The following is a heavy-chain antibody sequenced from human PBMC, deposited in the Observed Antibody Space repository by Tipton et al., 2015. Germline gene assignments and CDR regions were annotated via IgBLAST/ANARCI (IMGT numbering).Heavy chain of an antibody. J-gene: IGHJ6*01. Sequence: TLSLTCTVSGDSISNYYWSWIRQPPGKGLEWIGYIYYSGSTNYNPSLTSRVTISVDTSENQFSLKLRSVTAADTAVYYCARDRGYGDYYGLDVWGQGTTVTVSS. V-gene: IGHV4-59*01. CDR2: IYYSGST. D-gene: IGHD5-12*01. CDR3: ARDRGYGDYYGLDV. CDR1: GDSISNYY.